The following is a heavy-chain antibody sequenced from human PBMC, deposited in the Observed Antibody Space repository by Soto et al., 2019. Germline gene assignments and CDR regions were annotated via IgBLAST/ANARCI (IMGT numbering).Heavy chain of an antibody. CDR1: GGSISSYY. D-gene: IGHD3-16*01. Sequence: SETLSLTCTVSGGSISSYYWSWIRQPPGKGLEWIGCIYYSGSTNYNPSLKSRVTISVDTSKNQFSLKLSSVTAADTAVYYCARHVGGRYYFDYWGQGTLVTVSS. CDR2: IYYSGST. J-gene: IGHJ4*02. CDR3: ARHVGGRYYFDY. V-gene: IGHV4-59*08.